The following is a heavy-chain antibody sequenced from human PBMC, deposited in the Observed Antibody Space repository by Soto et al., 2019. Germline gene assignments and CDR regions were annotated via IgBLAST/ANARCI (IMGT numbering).Heavy chain of an antibody. D-gene: IGHD1-7*01. J-gene: IGHJ4*02. V-gene: IGHV3-30-3*01. CDR3: ARNRLELLTVFDY. CDR1: GFTFSSYA. Sequence: GGSLRLSCAASGFTFSSYAMHWVRQAPGKGLEWVAVISYDGSNKYYADSVKGRFTISRDNSKNTLYLQMNSLRAEDTAVYYCARNRLELLTVFDYWGQGTLVTVSS. CDR2: ISYDGSNK.